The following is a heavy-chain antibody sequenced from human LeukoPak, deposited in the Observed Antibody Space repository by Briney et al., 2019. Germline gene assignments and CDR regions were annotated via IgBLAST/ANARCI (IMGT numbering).Heavy chain of an antibody. V-gene: IGHV4-61*02. CDR2: VYTSGST. CDR3: ARPWYDYYMDV. D-gene: IGHD2-15*01. Sequence: PSETLSLTCNVSGGSINSGTYYWSWIRQPAGKGLEWIGRVYTSGSTNYNPSLKSRVTISLDTSKNQFSLKLSSVTAADTAVYYCARPWYDYYMDVWGKGTTVTVSS. CDR1: GGSINSGTYY. J-gene: IGHJ6*03.